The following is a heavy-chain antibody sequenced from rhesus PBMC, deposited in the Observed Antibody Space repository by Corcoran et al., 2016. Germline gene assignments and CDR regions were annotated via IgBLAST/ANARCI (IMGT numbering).Heavy chain of an antibody. Sequence: QVQLQESGPGLVKPSETLSLTCAVSGGSISDSYYWNWIRQPPGKGLEWIGNIYGNSASTYSNPSLKSRFTISKDTSKNQFFLRLSSVTAADTAVYYCARAPWYSSGYFDYWGQGVLVIVSS. CDR2: IYGNSAST. CDR3: ARAPWYSSGYFDY. J-gene: IGHJ4*01. CDR1: GGSISDSYY. V-gene: IGHV4S9*01. D-gene: IGHD6-31*01.